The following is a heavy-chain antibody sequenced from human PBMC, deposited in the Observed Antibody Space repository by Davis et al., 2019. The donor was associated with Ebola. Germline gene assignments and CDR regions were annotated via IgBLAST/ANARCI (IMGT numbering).Heavy chain of an antibody. Sequence: GESLKISCAASGFTFTNYAMSWVRQAPGKGLEWVSSVSGGGDYTYDTDSVKGRFTISRDNSNNTLYLQMHSLRAEDTAVYYCAKGLYCSTITCHEGGWFGPWGQGTPVTVSS. CDR3: AKGLYCSTITCHEGGWFGP. V-gene: IGHV3-23*01. CDR1: GFTFTNYA. J-gene: IGHJ5*02. D-gene: IGHD2-2*01. CDR2: VSGGGDYT.